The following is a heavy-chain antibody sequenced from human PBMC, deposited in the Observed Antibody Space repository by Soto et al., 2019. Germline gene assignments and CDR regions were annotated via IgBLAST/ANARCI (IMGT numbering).Heavy chain of an antibody. Sequence: SVPTLVNSTETLTLTCTVSGFSLTTGKMGVSWIRQPPGKALEWLAHIFSDNERSYSTSLQGRLTISKDTSGSQVVLSMTNVDPVDTATYYCARMNVDSYQFYYAMDVWGQGTTVTVSS. J-gene: IGHJ6*02. CDR3: ARMNVDSYQFYYAMDV. CDR2: IFSDNER. D-gene: IGHD4-17*01. V-gene: IGHV2-26*01. CDR1: GFSLTTGKMG.